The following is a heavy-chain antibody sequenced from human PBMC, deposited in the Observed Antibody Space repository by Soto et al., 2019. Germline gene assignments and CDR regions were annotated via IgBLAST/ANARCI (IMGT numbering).Heavy chain of an antibody. CDR1: GYTFTRYT. CDR3: ARVYSEYSSSFFDY. D-gene: IGHD6-6*01. V-gene: IGHV1-3*01. CDR2: INAGNGNT. Sequence: ASVKVSCKASGYTFTRYTMHWVRQAPGQRLEWMGWINAGNGNTKYSQKFQGRVTITRDTSASTAYMELSSLRSEDTAVYYCARVYSEYSSSFFDYWVQGTLVTVSS. J-gene: IGHJ4*02.